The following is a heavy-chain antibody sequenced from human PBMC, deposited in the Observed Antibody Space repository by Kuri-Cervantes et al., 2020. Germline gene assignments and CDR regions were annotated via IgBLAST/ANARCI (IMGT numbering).Heavy chain of an antibody. J-gene: IGHJ4*02. D-gene: IGHD4-17*01. V-gene: IGHV1-46*01. CDR3: ARASGLYGDYPRYYFNY. CDR1: GYTFTSYY. CDR2: IHPSGGST. Sequence: ASVKVSCKASGYTFTSYYMHWFRQAPGQGLEWMGIIHPSGGSTSYAQKFQGRVTISRDTSTSTVYMDLSSLRSVDTAVYYVARASGLYGDYPRYYFNYWGQGTLVTVSS.